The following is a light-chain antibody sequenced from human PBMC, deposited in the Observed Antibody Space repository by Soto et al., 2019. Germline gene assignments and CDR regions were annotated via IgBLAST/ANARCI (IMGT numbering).Light chain of an antibody. CDR1: SSHIGSRY. J-gene: IGLJ1*01. Sequence: QSVLTQPPPTSGTPRQRVTISFSGSSSHIGSRYVYWYQVVPGTAPKLLIYWNDQRPSGVPDRFSGSKSGTSASLAISGLRSEDEADYYCGAWDDRLSGYFFGSGTKVTVL. V-gene: IGLV1-47*01. CDR2: WND. CDR3: GAWDDRLSGYF.